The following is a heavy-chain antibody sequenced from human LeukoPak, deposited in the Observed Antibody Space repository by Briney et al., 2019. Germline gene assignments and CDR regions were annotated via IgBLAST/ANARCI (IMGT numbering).Heavy chain of an antibody. CDR2: IIPIFGTA. Sequence: SVKASCKASGGTFSSYAISWVRQAPGQGLEWMGRIIPIFGTANYAQKFQGRVTITTDESTSTAYMELSSLRSEDTAVYYCARVSDYYDSSGYGFDPWGQGTLVTVSS. CDR3: ARVSDYYDSSGYGFDP. J-gene: IGHJ5*02. CDR1: GGTFSSYA. D-gene: IGHD3-22*01. V-gene: IGHV1-69*05.